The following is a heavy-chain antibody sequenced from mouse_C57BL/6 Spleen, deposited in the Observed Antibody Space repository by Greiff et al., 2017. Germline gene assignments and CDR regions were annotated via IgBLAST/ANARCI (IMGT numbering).Heavy chain of an antibody. CDR2: IYPSDSET. D-gene: IGHD2-3*01. J-gene: IGHJ3*01. CDR3: ARDGTDGGFAY. CDR1: GYTFTSYW. Sequence: VQLQQPGAELVRPGSSVKLSCKASGYTFTSYWMDWVKQRPGQGLEWIGNIYPSDSETHYNQKFKDKATLTVDKSSSTAYMQLSSLTSEDSAVYYCARDGTDGGFAYWGQGTLVTVSA. V-gene: IGHV1-61*01.